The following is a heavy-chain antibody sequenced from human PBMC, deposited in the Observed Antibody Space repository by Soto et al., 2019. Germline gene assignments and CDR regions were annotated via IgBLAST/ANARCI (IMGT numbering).Heavy chain of an antibody. J-gene: IGHJ4*02. V-gene: IGHV4-31*03. CDR2: TSNSGST. Sequence: QVQLQESGPGLVKPSQTLSLTCTVSGGSITSSGYYWSWIRQHPGEGLEWIGFTSNSGSTSYNPSXKXXVTIPVDTLSNQFSLNLKSVTAADTAVYYCARGGGSTKVDYWGQGTLVTVSP. CDR1: GGSITSSGYY. CDR3: ARGGGSTKVDY. D-gene: IGHD2-2*01.